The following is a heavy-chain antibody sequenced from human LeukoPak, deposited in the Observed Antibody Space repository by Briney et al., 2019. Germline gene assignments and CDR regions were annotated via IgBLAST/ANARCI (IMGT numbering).Heavy chain of an antibody. V-gene: IGHV4-59*01. Sequence: PSETLSLTCTVSGGSISSYYWSWIRQPPGKGLEWIGFVHYTGSTNYNPSLKSRVTTSIDTSRNQFSLKVKSVTLADTAVYYCARVGSSSYWYFDLWGRGTLVTVSS. CDR2: VHYTGST. D-gene: IGHD1-26*01. J-gene: IGHJ2*01. CDR1: GGSISSYY. CDR3: ARVGSSSYWYFDL.